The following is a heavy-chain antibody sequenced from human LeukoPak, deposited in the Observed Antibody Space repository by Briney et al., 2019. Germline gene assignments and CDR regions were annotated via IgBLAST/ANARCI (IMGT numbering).Heavy chain of an antibody. D-gene: IGHD2-15*01. V-gene: IGHV5-51*01. CDR3: ARHGSGYCSGGSCYSAKGEFDP. Sequence: GESLKISCKGSGYSFTSYWIGWVRQMPGKGLEWMGIIYPGDSDTRYSPSFQGQVTISADESISTAYLQWSSLKAPDTAMYYCARHGSGYCSGGSCYSAKGEFDPWGQGTLVTVSS. CDR2: IYPGDSDT. CDR1: GYSFTSYW. J-gene: IGHJ5*02.